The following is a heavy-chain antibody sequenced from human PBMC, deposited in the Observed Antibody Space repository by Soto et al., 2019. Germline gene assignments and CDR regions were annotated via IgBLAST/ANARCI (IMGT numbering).Heavy chain of an antibody. CDR3: ARDLYDSSGYYYYYYGMDV. Sequence: SVKVSCKASGYTFTCYYMHSVRQAPGQGIEWMGWINPNSGGTNYAQKFQGWVTMTRDTSISTAYMELSRLRSDDTAVYYCARDLYDSSGYYYYYYGMDVWGQGTTVTVSS. D-gene: IGHD3-22*01. CDR1: GYTFTCYY. V-gene: IGHV1-2*04. J-gene: IGHJ6*02. CDR2: INPNSGGT.